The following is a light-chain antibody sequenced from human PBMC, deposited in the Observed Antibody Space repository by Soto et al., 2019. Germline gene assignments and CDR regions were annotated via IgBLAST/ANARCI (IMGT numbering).Light chain of an antibody. CDR2: DAS. J-gene: IGKJ4*01. CDR1: QSVYSD. V-gene: IGKV3-11*01. CDR3: QQRSNWPLT. Sequence: EIVMTQSPATLSVSPGERATLSCRASQSVYSDLAWYQQKPGQAPRLLIYDASNRATGIPARFSGSGSGTDFTLTISSLEPEDFAVYYCQQRSNWPLTFGGGTKVDIK.